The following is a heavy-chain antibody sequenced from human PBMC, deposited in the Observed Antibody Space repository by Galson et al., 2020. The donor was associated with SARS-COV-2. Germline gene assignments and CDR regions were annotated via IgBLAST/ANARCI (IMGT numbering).Heavy chain of an antibody. CDR3: TRERGYSYGYSDY. Sequence: NSGGSLRLSCAASGFTFSSYSMNWVRQAPGKGLEWVSSISGTSTNIYYADSVKGRFTISRDNAKNSLYLQMNSLGTEDTAVYYCTRERGYSYGYSDYW. CDR1: GFTFSSYS. J-gene: IGHJ4*01. V-gene: IGHV3-21*06. D-gene: IGHD5-18*01. CDR2: ISGTSTNI.